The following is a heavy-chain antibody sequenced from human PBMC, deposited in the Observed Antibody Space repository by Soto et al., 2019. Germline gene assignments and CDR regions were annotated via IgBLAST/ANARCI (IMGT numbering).Heavy chain of an antibody. V-gene: IGHV1-18*01. CDR2: ISTNKGNT. CDR3: ATRSPAFDY. CDR1: GYTLTSYG. J-gene: IGHJ4*02. Sequence: ASVKVSCKASGYTLTSYGISWVRQAPGQGLEWMGWISTNKGNTNYAQKFQGRVTMTTDTSTSTGYMELRSLRSDDTAVYYRATRSPAFDYWGQGTLVTVSS.